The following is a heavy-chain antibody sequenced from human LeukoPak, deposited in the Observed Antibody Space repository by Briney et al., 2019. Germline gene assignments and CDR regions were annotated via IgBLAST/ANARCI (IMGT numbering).Heavy chain of an antibody. CDR1: GFTFSNAW. V-gene: IGHV3-33*08. CDR2: IWYDGSNK. D-gene: IGHD5-18*01. J-gene: IGHJ4*02. CDR3: ARGRYSYGFFDY. Sequence: GGSLRLFCAASGFTFSNAWMSWVRQAPGKGLEWVAVIWYDGSNKYYADSVKGRFTISRDNSKNTLYLQMNSLRAEDTAVYYCARGRYSYGFFDYWGQGTLVTVSS.